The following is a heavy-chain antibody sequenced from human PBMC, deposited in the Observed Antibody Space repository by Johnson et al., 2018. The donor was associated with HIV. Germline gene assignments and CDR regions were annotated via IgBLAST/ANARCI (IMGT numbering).Heavy chain of an antibody. CDR2: IYSGGST. CDR1: GFTVSSNY. V-gene: IGHV3-66*02. Sequence: EQLVESGGGLVQPGGSLRLSCAASGFTVSSNYMSWVRQAPGKGLEWVSVIYSGGSTYYADSVQGRFTISRDNSKNTLYRQMGSLRAEDMAVYYCARDGQWGSTTWYSAFDMWGQGTSVTVSS. D-gene: IGHD6-13*01. J-gene: IGHJ3*02. CDR3: ARDGQWGSTTWYSAFDM.